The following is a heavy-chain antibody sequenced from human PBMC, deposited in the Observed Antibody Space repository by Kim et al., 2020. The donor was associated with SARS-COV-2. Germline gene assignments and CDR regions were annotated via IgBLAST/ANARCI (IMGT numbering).Heavy chain of an antibody. CDR2: IYSGGST. V-gene: IGHV3-66*04. J-gene: IGHJ4*02. D-gene: IGHD4-17*01. CDR1: GFTVSSNY. Sequence: GGSLRLSCAASGFTVSSNYMSWVRQAPGKGLEWVSVIYSGGSTYYAESVKGRFPISRDNSKNTLYLQMSSMIAEDTAVDYCARHSPTDYVGFFDYWSQGT. CDR3: ARHSPTDYVGFFDY.